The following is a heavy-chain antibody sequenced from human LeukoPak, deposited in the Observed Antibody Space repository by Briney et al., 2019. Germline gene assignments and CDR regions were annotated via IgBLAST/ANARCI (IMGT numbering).Heavy chain of an antibody. V-gene: IGHV4-59*01. CDR3: ARYGDYDNWFDP. CDR1: GGSISSYY. D-gene: IGHD4-17*01. CDR2: IYYSGST. Sequence: SETLSLTCTVSGGSISSYYWSWIRQPPGKGLEWIGYIYYSGSTNYNPSLKSRVTISVDTSKNQFSLKLSSVTAADTAVYYCARYGDYDNWFDPWGQGTLVTVSS. J-gene: IGHJ5*02.